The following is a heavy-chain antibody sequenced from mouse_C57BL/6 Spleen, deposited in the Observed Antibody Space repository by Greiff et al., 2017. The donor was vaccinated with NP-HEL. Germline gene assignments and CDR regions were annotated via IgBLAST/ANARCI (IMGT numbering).Heavy chain of an antibody. V-gene: IGHV1-55*01. CDR1: GYTFTSYW. D-gene: IGHD2-3*01. CDR3: ARSDDGYYLYYFDY. Sequence: VKLQQPGAELVKPGASVKMSCKASGYTFTSYWITWVKQRPGQGLEWIGDIYPGSGSTNYNEKFKSKATLTVDTSSSTAYMQLSSLTSEDSAVYYCARSDDGYYLYYFDYWGQGTTLTVSS. CDR2: IYPGSGST. J-gene: IGHJ2*01.